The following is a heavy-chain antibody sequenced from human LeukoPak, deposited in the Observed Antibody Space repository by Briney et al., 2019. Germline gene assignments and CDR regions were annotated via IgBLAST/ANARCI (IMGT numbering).Heavy chain of an antibody. CDR3: AISHSSGWFPYDAFDI. V-gene: IGHV3-30*04. CDR1: GFTFSSYA. D-gene: IGHD6-19*01. Sequence: GGSLRLSCAASGFTFSSYALHWVRQAPGKGLEWVAVISYDGSNKYYADSVKGRFTISRDNSKNTLYLKMNSLRAEDTAVYYCAISHSSGWFPYDAFDIWGQGTMVTVSS. CDR2: ISYDGSNK. J-gene: IGHJ3*02.